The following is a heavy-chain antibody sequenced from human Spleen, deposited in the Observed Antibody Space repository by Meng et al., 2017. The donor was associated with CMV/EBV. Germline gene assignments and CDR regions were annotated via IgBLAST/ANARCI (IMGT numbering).Heavy chain of an antibody. J-gene: IGHJ4*02. CDR2: IIPIDGIA. D-gene: IGHD6-6*01. CDR1: GGTFSSYA. Sequence: SVKVSCKASGGTFSSYAISWVRQAPGQGLEWMGGIIPIDGIAKYAQKFQGRVTITTDGSASTTYMELRSLRSEDTAVYYCARGGGYSSSPFDYWGQGTLVTVSS. CDR3: ARGGGYSSSPFDY. V-gene: IGHV1-69*05.